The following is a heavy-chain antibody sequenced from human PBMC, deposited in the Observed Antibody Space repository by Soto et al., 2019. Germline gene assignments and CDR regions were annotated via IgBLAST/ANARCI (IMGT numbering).Heavy chain of an antibody. D-gene: IGHD6-6*01. CDR3: AKDRRVEEYSSSSALGY. CDR2: ISYDGSNK. J-gene: IGHJ4*02. CDR1: GFTFSSYG. V-gene: IGHV3-30*18. Sequence: GGSLRLSCAASGFTFSSYGMHWVRQAPGNGLEWVAVISYDGSNKYYADSVKGRFTISRENSKNTLFLQMNSLRAEDTAVYYCAKDRRVEEYSSSSALGYWGQGTLVTVSS.